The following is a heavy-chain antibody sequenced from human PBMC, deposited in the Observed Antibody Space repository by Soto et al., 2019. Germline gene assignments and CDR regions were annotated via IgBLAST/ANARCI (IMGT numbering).Heavy chain of an antibody. Sequence: KPWEPLSLTCAVSCYYIRSGYCWVWIRQPPGKGREWIRSIYHSGSNYYSPSLKSRVTMSVDTSKKQFSLKLSSVTAADTAVYYCDRDVGGEGAVIVVVQAAITRAKWFDPWGQGTLVTVSS. D-gene: IGHD2-2*02. J-gene: IGHJ5*02. V-gene: IGHV4-38-2*02. CDR1: CYYIRSGYC. CDR3: DRDVGGEGAVIVVVQAAITRAKWFDP. CDR2: IYHSGSN.